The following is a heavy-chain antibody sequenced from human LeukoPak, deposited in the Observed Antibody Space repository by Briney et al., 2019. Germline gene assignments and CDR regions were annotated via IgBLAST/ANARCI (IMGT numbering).Heavy chain of an antibody. D-gene: IGHD1-26*01. Sequence: GGSLRLSCAASGFTFSSYTMNWVRQAPGKGLEWVSSISSSSTYINYTDSVKGRFTISRDNAKNSLYLQMNSLRAEDTAVYYCARGSGIGEYYFDYWGQGTLVTVSS. CDR2: ISSSSTYI. CDR3: ARGSGIGEYYFDY. J-gene: IGHJ4*02. CDR1: GFTFSSYT. V-gene: IGHV3-21*01.